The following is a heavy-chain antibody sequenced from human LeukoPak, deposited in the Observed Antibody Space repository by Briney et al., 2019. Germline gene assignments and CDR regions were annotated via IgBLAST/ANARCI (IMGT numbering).Heavy chain of an antibody. CDR1: GFTFSSYA. J-gene: IGHJ4*02. CDR3: ARGRSPGYFDY. D-gene: IGHD1-26*01. V-gene: IGHV3-48*01. CDR2: ISSSSTTI. Sequence: GGSLRLSCAASGFTFSSYAMSWVRQAPGKGLEWVSSISSSSTTIYYADSVKGRFTISRDNAKNSLYLQMNSLRAEDTAVYYCARGRSPGYFDYWGQGTLVTVSS.